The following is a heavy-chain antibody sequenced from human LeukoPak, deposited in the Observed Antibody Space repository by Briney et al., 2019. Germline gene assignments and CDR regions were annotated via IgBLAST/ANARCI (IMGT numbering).Heavy chain of an antibody. CDR3: ARGLKEDLDY. J-gene: IGHJ4*02. CDR2: INHSGST. Sequence: SETLSLTCAVYGGSFGGYYWSWIRQPPGKGLEWIGEINHSGSTNYNPSLKSRVTISVDTSKNQFSPKLSSVTAADTAVYYCARGLKEDLDYWGQGTLVTVSS. CDR1: GGSFGGYY. V-gene: IGHV4-34*01.